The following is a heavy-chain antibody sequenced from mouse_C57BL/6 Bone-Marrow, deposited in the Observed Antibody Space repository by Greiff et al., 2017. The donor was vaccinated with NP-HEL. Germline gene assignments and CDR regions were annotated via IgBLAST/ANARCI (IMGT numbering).Heavy chain of an antibody. Sequence: VKVVESGAELVRPGASVKMSCKASGYTFTSYWITWVKQRPGQGLEWIGDIYPGSGSTNYNEKFKSKATLTVDTSSSTAYMQLSSLTSEDSAVYYCARSGGSWFAYWGQGTLVTVSA. CDR3: ARSGGSWFAY. J-gene: IGHJ3*01. V-gene: IGHV1-55*01. CDR1: GYTFTSYW. CDR2: IYPGSGST. D-gene: IGHD1-1*02.